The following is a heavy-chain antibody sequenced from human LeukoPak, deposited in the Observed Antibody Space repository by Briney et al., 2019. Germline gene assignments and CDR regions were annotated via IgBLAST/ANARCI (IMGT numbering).Heavy chain of an antibody. V-gene: IGHV1-2*02. D-gene: IGHD3-22*01. CDR1: GYTFTDYY. Sequence: ASVKVSCKASGYTFTDYYMHWVRQAPGQGLEWMGWINPNSGGTNYAQKFQGRVTTTRDTSISTAYMELSRLRSDDTAVYYCARASYYYDSSGYPGYYFDYWGQGTLVTVFS. CDR2: INPNSGGT. CDR3: ARASYYYDSSGYPGYYFDY. J-gene: IGHJ4*02.